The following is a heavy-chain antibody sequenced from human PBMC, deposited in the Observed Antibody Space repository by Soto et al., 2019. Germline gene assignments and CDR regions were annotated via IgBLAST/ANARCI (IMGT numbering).Heavy chain of an antibody. CDR3: ARAGDSSGPVALGY. CDR1: GGSISSGGNS. CDR2: IYHSGST. V-gene: IGHV4-30-2*01. D-gene: IGHD6-19*01. Sequence: QLQLQESGSGLVKPSQTLSLTYAVSGGSISSGGNSWSWIRQPPGKGLEWIGYIYHSGSTYYNPSLKSRVTISVDRSKNQFSLKLSSVTAADTAVYYCARAGDSSGPVALGYWGQGTLVTVSS. J-gene: IGHJ4*02.